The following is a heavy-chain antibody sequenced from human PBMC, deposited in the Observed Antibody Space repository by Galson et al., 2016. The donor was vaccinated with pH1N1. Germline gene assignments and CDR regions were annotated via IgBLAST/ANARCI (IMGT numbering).Heavy chain of an antibody. Sequence: SLRLSCAASGFTFDDYAMYWVRQAPGKGLEWVSGISWNSGSIGYADSVKGRFTISRDNAKNSPYLQMNSLRAEDTALYYCAKVSGYSYGPFDYWGQGTLVTVSS. CDR3: AKVSGYSYGPFDY. CDR1: GFTFDDYA. D-gene: IGHD5-18*01. CDR2: ISWNSGSI. V-gene: IGHV3-9*01. J-gene: IGHJ4*02.